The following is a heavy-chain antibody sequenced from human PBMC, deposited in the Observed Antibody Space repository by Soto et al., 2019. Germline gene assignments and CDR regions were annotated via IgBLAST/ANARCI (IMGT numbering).Heavy chain of an antibody. CDR2: FFIGGNT. CDR1: GGSMSSSRTFY. J-gene: IGHJ4*02. CDR3: ARDLYYYGSGSSGLDY. V-gene: IGHV4-39*02. D-gene: IGHD3-10*01. Sequence: SGTLSPTCPVSGGSMSSSRTFYWGWVRPPPGKGLEWIASFFIGGNTYYNPSVKSRVTISVDTSKNQFSLKLSSVTAADTAVYYCARDLYYYGSGSSGLDYWGQGTLVTVSS.